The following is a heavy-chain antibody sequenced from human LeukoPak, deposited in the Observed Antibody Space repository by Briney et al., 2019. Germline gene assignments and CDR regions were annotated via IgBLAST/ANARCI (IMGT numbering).Heavy chain of an antibody. J-gene: IGHJ4*02. CDR1: GGSISSSSYY. Sequence: SETLSLTCTVSGGSISSSSYYWGWIRQPPGKGLEWIGTIYYSGNTYYNPSLKSRVSISVDTSKNQFSLKLSSLTAADTAVYYCARQAVAGNGFDYWGQGTLVTVSS. CDR3: ARQAVAGNGFDY. CDR2: IYYSGNT. V-gene: IGHV4-39*01. D-gene: IGHD6-19*01.